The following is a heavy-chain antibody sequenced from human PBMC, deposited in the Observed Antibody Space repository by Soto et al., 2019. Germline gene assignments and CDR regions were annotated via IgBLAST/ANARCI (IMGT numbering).Heavy chain of an antibody. CDR2: ISAYNGNT. J-gene: IGHJ4*02. Sequence: ASVKVSCKASGYTFTSYGISWVRQAPGQGLEWMGWISAYNGNTNYAQKLQGRVTMTTDTSTSTAYMELRSLRSDDTAVYYCARDGDCSGGSCYPEAFDYWGQGTLVTVSS. CDR1: GYTFTSYG. CDR3: ARDGDCSGGSCYPEAFDY. V-gene: IGHV1-18*01. D-gene: IGHD2-15*01.